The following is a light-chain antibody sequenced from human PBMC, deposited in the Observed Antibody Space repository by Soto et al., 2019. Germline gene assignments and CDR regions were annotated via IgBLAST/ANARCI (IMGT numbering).Light chain of an antibody. CDR2: SND. Sequence: QSVLTQPPSASGTPGQRVTISCSGTNSNIGTKPVSWYQHLPGTAPRVLIYSNDQWPSGVPDRFSGSKSGTSASLAISGLQSEDEADYYCAAWDDSLDAVVFGGGTKLTVL. J-gene: IGLJ2*01. CDR3: AAWDDSLDAVV. V-gene: IGLV1-44*01. CDR1: NSNIGTKP.